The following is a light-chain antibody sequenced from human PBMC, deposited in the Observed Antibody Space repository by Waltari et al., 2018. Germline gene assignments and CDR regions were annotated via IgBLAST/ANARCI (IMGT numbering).Light chain of an antibody. CDR3: QNHERLPAT. Sequence: EIVLTQSPGTLSLSPGERATLSCRASQSIGKYLVWYQQKPGQAPRLLIYAASSRATGVPDRFSGSGSETDFSLTISRLEPEDFAVYYCQNHERLPATFGQGTKVEIK. CDR2: AAS. V-gene: IGKV3-20*01. CDR1: QSIGKY. J-gene: IGKJ1*01.